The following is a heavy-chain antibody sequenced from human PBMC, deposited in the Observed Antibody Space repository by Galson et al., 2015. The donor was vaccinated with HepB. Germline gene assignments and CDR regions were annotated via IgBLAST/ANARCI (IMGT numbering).Heavy chain of an antibody. Sequence: SVKVSCKASGGTFSSYAISWVRQAPGQGLEWMGGIIPIFGTANYAQKFQGRVTITADEPTSTAYMELSSLRSEDTAVYYCAARGTRYCSSTSCPDYWGQGTLVTVSS. CDR3: AARGTRYCSSTSCPDY. CDR2: IIPIFGTA. J-gene: IGHJ4*02. D-gene: IGHD2-2*01. CDR1: GGTFSSYA. V-gene: IGHV1-69*13.